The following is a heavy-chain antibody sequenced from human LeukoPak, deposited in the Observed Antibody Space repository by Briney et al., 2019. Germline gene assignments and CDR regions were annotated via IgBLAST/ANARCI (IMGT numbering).Heavy chain of an antibody. CDR2: IIPIFGTG. Sequence: ASVKVSCKASGGTFISYAISWVRQAPGQGGEWMGGIIPIFGTGNYAQKFLGRVTITTDESTSTAYMELSSLRSEDTAVYYCARGVAATAYNWFDPWGQGTLVTVSS. V-gene: IGHV1-69*05. CDR3: ARGVAATAYNWFDP. J-gene: IGHJ5*02. CDR1: GGTFISYA. D-gene: IGHD2-15*01.